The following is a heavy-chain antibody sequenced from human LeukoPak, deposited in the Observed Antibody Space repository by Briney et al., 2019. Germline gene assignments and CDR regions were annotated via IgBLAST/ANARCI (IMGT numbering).Heavy chain of an antibody. Sequence: PGGSLRLSCAASGFTFSTYSMNWVRQAPGKGLEWVSSITSSSSNIYYADSVKGRFTVSRDNAKNSLYLQLNSLRAEDTAVYYCARDGRGAVAGFDYWGQGTLVTVSS. CDR3: ARDGRGAVAGFDY. V-gene: IGHV3-21*01. D-gene: IGHD6-19*01. CDR2: ITSSSSNI. J-gene: IGHJ4*02. CDR1: GFTFSTYS.